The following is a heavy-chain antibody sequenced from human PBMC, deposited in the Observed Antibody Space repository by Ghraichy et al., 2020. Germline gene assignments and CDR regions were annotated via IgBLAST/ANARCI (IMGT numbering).Heavy chain of an antibody. Sequence: GGSLSLSCAASGFTFSSYWMAWIRQAPGKGLEWMANINQDGGETYYVDTVKGRFTISRDNAKKSLYLQMNSLRAEDTAVYYCARNDRDYGDYGNDYWGQGTLVTVSS. D-gene: IGHD4-17*01. CDR2: INQDGGET. CDR3: ARNDRDYGDYGNDY. V-gene: IGHV3-7*01. CDR1: GFTFSSYW. J-gene: IGHJ4*02.